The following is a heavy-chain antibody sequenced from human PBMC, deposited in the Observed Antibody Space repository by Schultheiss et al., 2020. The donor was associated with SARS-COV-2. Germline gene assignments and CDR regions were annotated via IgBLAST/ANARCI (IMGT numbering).Heavy chain of an antibody. V-gene: IGHV1-46*01. CDR1: GYTFTSYY. J-gene: IGHJ4*02. D-gene: IGHD5-18*01. CDR3: ARVRGYSYGYSHY. CDR2: INPSGGST. Sequence: ASVKVSCKASGYTFTSYYMHWVRQAPGQGLEWMGIINPSGGSTSYAQKFQGRVTMTRKTSISTAYMELRSLRSDDTAVYYCARVRGYSYGYSHYWGQGTLVTVSS.